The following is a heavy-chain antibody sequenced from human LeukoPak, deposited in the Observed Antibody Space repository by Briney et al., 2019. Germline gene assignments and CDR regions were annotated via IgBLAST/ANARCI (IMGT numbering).Heavy chain of an antibody. D-gene: IGHD3-22*01. J-gene: IGHJ4*02. V-gene: IGHV3-21*01. CDR1: GFTFSSYS. CDR3: ARDDSHGYHFFDS. CDR2: ISGSGEFI. Sequence: PGGSLRLSCVGSGFTFSSYSMNWIRQAPGKGLEWVSSISGSGEFIYYGDSVKGRVTISRDYGKNSLYLQMNSVRPEDMAVYYCARDDSHGYHFFDSWGRGTLVTVSS.